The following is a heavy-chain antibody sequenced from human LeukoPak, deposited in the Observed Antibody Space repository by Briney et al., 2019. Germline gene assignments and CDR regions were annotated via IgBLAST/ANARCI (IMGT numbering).Heavy chain of an antibody. CDR3: ARAGYYYDSSGYFRFDP. CDR2: IYYSGST. CDR1: GGSISSYY. Sequence: SETLSLTCTVSGGSISSYYWSWLRQPPGKGLEWLGYIYYSGSTNYNPSLKSRVTISVDTSKNQFSLKLSSATAADTAVYYCARAGYYYDSSGYFRFDPWGQGTLVTVSS. J-gene: IGHJ5*02. D-gene: IGHD3-22*01. V-gene: IGHV4-59*01.